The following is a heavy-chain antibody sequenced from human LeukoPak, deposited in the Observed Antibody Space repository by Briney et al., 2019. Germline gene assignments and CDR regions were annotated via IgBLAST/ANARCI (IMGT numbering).Heavy chain of an antibody. D-gene: IGHD3-22*01. CDR1: GYTFTGQY. J-gene: IGHJ5*02. CDR3: AVDYYDSSGYLVGWFDP. V-gene: IGHV1-2*02. CDR2: INPNSGGT. Sequence: GASVKVSCKASGYTFTGQYIHWVRQAPGQGPEWMGWINPNSGGTNYAQKFQGRVTMTRDTSISTAYMELSRLRSGDTAVYYCAVDYYDSSGYLVGWFDPWGQGTLVTVSS.